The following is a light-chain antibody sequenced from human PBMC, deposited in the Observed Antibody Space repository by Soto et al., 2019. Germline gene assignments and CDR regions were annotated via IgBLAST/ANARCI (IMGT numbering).Light chain of an antibody. CDR1: SSDVGGYKY. Sequence: QPVLTQPASVSASPGQSITISCTGTSSDVGGYKYVSWYQQHPGKAPKLMLYEVSYRPSGVSNRFSGSKSGNTASLTISGLQAEDEADYYCSSYTSSGTLVFGGGTKLTVL. CDR3: SSYTSSGTLV. V-gene: IGLV2-14*01. CDR2: EVS. J-gene: IGLJ2*01.